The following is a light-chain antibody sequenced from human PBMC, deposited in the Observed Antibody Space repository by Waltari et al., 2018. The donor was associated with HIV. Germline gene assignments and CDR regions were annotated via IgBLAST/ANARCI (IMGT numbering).Light chain of an antibody. V-gene: IGKV4-1*01. CDR1: QTIFYKSNNKNY. CDR2: WAS. CDR3: QQFYRTPYT. Sequence: DIVMTQSPESLAVSLGERATINCKSSQTIFYKSNNKNYLAWYQRKPGQSPKLLVSWASNREFGVPDRFSGSGSGTDCTLTISSVQAEDVAVYYCQQFYRTPYTFGQGTRLEFK. J-gene: IGKJ2*01.